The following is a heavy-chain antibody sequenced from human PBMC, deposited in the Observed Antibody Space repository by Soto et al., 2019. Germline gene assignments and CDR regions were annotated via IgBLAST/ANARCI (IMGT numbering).Heavy chain of an antibody. CDR3: ARVGPEYYYDSSGYGGAFDI. J-gene: IGHJ3*02. CDR2: IYYSGST. Sequence: SETLSLTCTVSGGSISSYYWSWIRQPPGKGLEWIGYIYYSGSTNSNPSLKLRVTISVDTSKNQFSLKLSSVTAADTAVYYCARVGPEYYYDSSGYGGAFDIWGQGTMVTVSS. V-gene: IGHV4-59*01. D-gene: IGHD3-22*01. CDR1: GGSISSYY.